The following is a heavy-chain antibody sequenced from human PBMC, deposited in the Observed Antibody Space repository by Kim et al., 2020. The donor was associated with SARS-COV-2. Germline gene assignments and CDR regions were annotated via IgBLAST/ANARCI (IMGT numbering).Heavy chain of an antibody. CDR1: GLTFSNHG. V-gene: IGHV3-33*01. CDR3: ARDRSQGKTSGWYGALYNWFDP. CDR2: IWYDGSKK. D-gene: IGHD6-19*01. Sequence: GGSLRLSCAASGLTFSNHGFHWVRQAPGKGLEWVAVIWYDGSKKYYADSVKGRFTISRDNSKNTVYLQMNSLRADDTAVFYCARDRSQGKTSGWYGALYNWFDPWGQGTLVSVSS. J-gene: IGHJ5*02.